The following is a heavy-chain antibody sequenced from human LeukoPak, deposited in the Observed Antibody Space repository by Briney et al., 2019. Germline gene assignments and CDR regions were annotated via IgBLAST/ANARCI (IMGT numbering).Heavy chain of an antibody. V-gene: IGHV3-30-3*01. J-gene: IGHJ4*02. CDR3: ARDDRDGYNFVY. Sequence: GGSLRLSCAASGFTFGSYAMHWVRQAPGKGLEWVALISHDGSNKDYADSVKGRFTISRDNSKNTLYLQMNSLRSEDTAVYYCARDDRDGYNFVYWGQGTLVTVSS. D-gene: IGHD5-24*01. CDR2: ISHDGSNK. CDR1: GFTFGSYA.